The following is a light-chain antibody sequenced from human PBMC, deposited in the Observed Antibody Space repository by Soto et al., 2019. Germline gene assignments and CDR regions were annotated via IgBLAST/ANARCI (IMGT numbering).Light chain of an antibody. V-gene: IGKV3-15*01. CDR3: QQYHNWPPQYT. J-gene: IGKJ2*01. CDR2: GAS. Sequence: EIVMTQSPASLSVSPGDGATLSCRASQSVASNVAWYQQKPAQGPRLLIHGASTRAVGVPARFSGSRAGTDFTLTISTLQSEEFAVCSGQQYHNWPPQYTFGQGTKLQIK. CDR1: QSVASN.